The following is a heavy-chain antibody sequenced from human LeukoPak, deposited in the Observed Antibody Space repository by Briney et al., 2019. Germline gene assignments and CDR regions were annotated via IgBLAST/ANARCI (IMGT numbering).Heavy chain of an antibody. CDR2: IYHSGST. V-gene: IGHV4-38-2*02. J-gene: IGHJ4*02. D-gene: IGHD6-13*01. Sequence: SETLSLTCTGSGYSISSGYYWGWMRQPPGKGLEGIGSIYHSGSTYYNPSLKSRVTISVDTSKNQFSLKLSSVTAADTAVYYCARVRSLAAAGTIDYWGQGTLVTVSS. CDR1: GYSISSGYY. CDR3: ARVRSLAAAGTIDY.